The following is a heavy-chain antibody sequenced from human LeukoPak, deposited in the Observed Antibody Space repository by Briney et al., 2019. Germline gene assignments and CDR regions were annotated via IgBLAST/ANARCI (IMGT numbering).Heavy chain of an antibody. V-gene: IGHV1-8*01. CDR1: GYTFTSYD. CDR3: ARGEYSSSSAAVDY. D-gene: IGHD6-6*01. CDR2: MNPNSGNT. J-gene: IGHJ4*02. Sequence: ASVKVSCKASGYTFTSYDINWVRQATGQGLEWMGWMNPNSGNTGYAQKFQGRVTMTRNTSISTAYMELSSLRSEDTAAYYCARGEYSSSSAAVDYWGQGTLVTVSS.